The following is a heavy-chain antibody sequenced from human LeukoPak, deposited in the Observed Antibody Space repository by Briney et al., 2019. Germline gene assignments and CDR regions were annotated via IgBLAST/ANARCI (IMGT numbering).Heavy chain of an antibody. CDR1: GYTLTELS. D-gene: IGHD2-2*01. Sequence: GASVKVSCKVSGYTLTELSMHLVRQAPGKGLEWMGGFDPEDGETIYAQKFQGRVTMTEDTSTDTAYMELSSLRSEDTAVYYCATSFVGSSDSSPFDYWGQGTLVTVSS. CDR3: ATSFVGSSDSSPFDY. V-gene: IGHV1-24*01. CDR2: FDPEDGET. J-gene: IGHJ4*02.